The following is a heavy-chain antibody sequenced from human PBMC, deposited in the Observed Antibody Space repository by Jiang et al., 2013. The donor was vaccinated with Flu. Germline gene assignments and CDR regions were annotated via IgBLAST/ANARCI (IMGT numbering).Heavy chain of an antibody. Sequence: SGAEVKKPGASVKVSCKASGYTFTSHYILWLRQAPGQGLEWVGVINPRGGSPTYARQFQGRVSLATDTSTQTVYMELRGLGSDDTAVYYCARDQVGSGADYYYGMDVWGQGTPVTVSS. CDR1: GYTFTSHY. D-gene: IGHD1-26*01. V-gene: IGHV1-46*01. CDR3: ARDQVGSGADYYYGMDV. CDR2: INPRGGSP. J-gene: IGHJ6*02.